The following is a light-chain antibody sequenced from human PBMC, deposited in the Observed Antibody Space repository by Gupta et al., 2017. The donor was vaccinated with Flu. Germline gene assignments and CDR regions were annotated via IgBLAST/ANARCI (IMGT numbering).Light chain of an antibody. CDR2: WLS. V-gene: IGKV4-1*01. CDR3: KECSTTPPT. CDR1: QSVLYGSNNRNY. J-gene: IGKJ1*01. Sequence: SLGERATINCKSSQSVLYGSNNRNYLTWYQHKPGQTARLLIYWLSTRVSGVPDRFSGSESGTDFSLSISSMLAEDVAVYYGKECSTTPPTFGQGTKVEIK.